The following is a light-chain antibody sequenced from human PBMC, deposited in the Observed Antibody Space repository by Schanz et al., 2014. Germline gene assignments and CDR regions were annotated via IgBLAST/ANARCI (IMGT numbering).Light chain of an antibody. CDR2: DAS. J-gene: IGKJ1*01. Sequence: DIQMTQSPSTLSASVGDRVTITCRASQSITYWLAWYQQTPGKAPKLLIYDASSLESGVPSRFSGSGSGTEFTLTISSLQPDDFATYYCQQYNSYSEWTFGQGTKVEIK. CDR3: QQYNSYSEWT. CDR1: QSITYW. V-gene: IGKV1-5*01.